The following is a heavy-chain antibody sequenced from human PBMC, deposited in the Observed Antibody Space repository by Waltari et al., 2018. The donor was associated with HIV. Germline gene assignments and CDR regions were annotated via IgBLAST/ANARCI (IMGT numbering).Heavy chain of an antibody. CDR1: GYKFTGYY. J-gene: IGHJ4*02. V-gene: IGHV1-69-2*01. Sequence: QSGTQVVQPRTAVPVACRVSGYKFTGYYLHWVKKAAAKSFEWMGRIDPETGETVYGDQFQTRVTIRVESSLKTSFLKVRNLTTDDSAEYSCLSDVGFWGQGSQVIV. CDR3: LSDVGF. D-gene: IGHD2-2*03. CDR2: IDPETGET.